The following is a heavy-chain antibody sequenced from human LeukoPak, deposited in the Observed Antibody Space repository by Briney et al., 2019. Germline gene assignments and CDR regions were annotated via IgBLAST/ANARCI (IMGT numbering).Heavy chain of an antibody. CDR3: ARHFELWGGFPGIAAAGAYNWFDP. CDR1: GGSISSYY. V-gene: IGHV4-59*08. J-gene: IGHJ5*02. D-gene: IGHD6-13*01. CDR2: IYYSGST. Sequence: PSETLSLTCTVSGGSISSYYWSWIRQPPGKGLEWIGHIYYSGSTNYNPSLKSRVTISVDTSKNQFSLKLSSVTAADTAVYYCARHFELWGGFPGIAAAGAYNWFDPWGQGTLVTVSS.